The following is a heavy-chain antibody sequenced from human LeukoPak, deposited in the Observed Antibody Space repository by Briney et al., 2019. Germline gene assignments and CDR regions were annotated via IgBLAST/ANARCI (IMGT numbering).Heavy chain of an antibody. J-gene: IGHJ4*02. CDR2: ISWNSGSI. CDR1: GFTFDDYA. CDR3: AKGFRRGHYTLFDY. V-gene: IGHV3-9*03. Sequence: GGSLRLPCAASGFTFDDYAMHWVRQAPGKGLEWVSGISWNSGSIGYADSVKGRFTISRDNAKNSLYLQMNSLRAEDMALYYCAKGFRRGHYTLFDYWGQGTLVTVSS. D-gene: IGHD3-3*01.